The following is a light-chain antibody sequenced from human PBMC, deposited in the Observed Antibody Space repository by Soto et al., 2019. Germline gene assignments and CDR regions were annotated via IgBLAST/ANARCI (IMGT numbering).Light chain of an antibody. V-gene: IGLV1-40*01. CDR2: GNT. J-gene: IGLJ1*01. CDR1: SSNIGADYE. CDR3: AAWDDSLNGYV. Sequence: QSALTQPPSVSGAPGQRVTISCTGGSSNIGADYEVHWYQQLPGTAPKLLIYGNTNRPSGVPDRFSGSKSGSSASLAITGLQAEDEAEYYCAAWDDSLNGYVFGTGTKVTVL.